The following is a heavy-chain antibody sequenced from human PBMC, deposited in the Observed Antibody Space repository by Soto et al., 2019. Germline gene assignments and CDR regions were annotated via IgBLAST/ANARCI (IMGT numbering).Heavy chain of an antibody. CDR2: ISFYNGDT. Sequence: QVQLVQSGGEVKKPGASVMVSCMASGYSLTNYAITWVRQAPGQGLEWLGWISFYNGDTKYAQNLQGRVTMTTDTSTSTAYMELRSLTSDDTAVYYCARVPTYGDYWFDPWGQGTLVTVSS. D-gene: IGHD4-17*01. CDR3: ARVPTYGDYWFDP. J-gene: IGHJ5*02. V-gene: IGHV1-18*04. CDR1: GYSLTNYA.